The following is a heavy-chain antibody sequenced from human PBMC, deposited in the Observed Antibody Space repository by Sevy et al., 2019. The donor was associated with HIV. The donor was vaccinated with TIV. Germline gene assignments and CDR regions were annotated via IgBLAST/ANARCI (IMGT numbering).Heavy chain of an antibody. CDR3: ARDPSHILNEHAFDI. J-gene: IGHJ3*02. D-gene: IGHD3-9*01. Sequence: AAVKVSCKASGYTFTGYYMQWVGQAPGQGLEWMGWINPNSGGTNYAQKFQGRITMTRDTSISTAYLELNRLRSDDTAVYYCARDPSHILNEHAFDIWGQGTSVTVSS. CDR2: INPNSGGT. CDR1: GYTFTGYY. V-gene: IGHV1-2*02.